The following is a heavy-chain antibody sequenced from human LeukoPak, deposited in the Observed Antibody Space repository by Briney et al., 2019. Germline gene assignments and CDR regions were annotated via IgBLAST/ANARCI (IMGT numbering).Heavy chain of an antibody. V-gene: IGHV4-39*01. CDR1: GGSISSSSYY. CDR2: IYYSGST. Sequence: SETLSLTCTVSGGSISSSSYYWGWIRQPPGKGLEWIGSIYYSGSTYYNPSLKSRVTISVDTSKNQFSLKLSSVTAADTAVYYCARHRCSGGSCYPMIWFDPWGQGTLVTVSS. D-gene: IGHD2-15*01. J-gene: IGHJ5*02. CDR3: ARHRCSGGSCYPMIWFDP.